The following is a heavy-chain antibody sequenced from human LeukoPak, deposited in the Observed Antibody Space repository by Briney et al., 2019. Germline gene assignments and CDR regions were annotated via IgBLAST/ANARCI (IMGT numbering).Heavy chain of an antibody. J-gene: IGHJ5*02. Sequence: GGSLRLSCAASGFTFSSSSMNWVRQAPGKGLEWVSYISISSSTIYYADSVKGRFTISRDNAKNSLYLKMNSLRAEETALYYCAKGTIYGDYSGNWFDPWGQGTLVTVSS. V-gene: IGHV3-48*04. CDR3: AKGTIYGDYSGNWFDP. CDR1: GFTFSSSS. D-gene: IGHD4-17*01. CDR2: ISISSSTI.